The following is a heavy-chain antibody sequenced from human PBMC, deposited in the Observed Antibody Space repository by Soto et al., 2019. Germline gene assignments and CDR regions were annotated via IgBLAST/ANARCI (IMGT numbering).Heavy chain of an antibody. D-gene: IGHD6-13*01. J-gene: IGHJ6*02. V-gene: IGHV3-9*01. CDR3: AKDMLGGSRSSRDYYGLDV. Sequence: EVQLVESGGGLVQPGRSLRLSCAASGFTFDDYAMHWVRQAPGKGLEWVSGSSWNSGTIVYADSVKGRFTISRDIAKISLYLQMISLRCDDTTLYNCAKDMLGGSRSSRDYYGLDVWGQGTTVTVAS. CDR1: GFTFDDYA. CDR2: SSWNSGTI.